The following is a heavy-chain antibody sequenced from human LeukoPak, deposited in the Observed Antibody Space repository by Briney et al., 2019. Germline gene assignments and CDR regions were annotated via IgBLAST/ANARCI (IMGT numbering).Heavy chain of an antibody. CDR1: GFTFSSYS. CDR3: ARGHCSGGSCYLGTGYGMDV. Sequence: GGSLRLSCAASGFTFSSYSMTWVRQAPGKGLEWVSSISSSSSYIYYADSVKGRFTISRDNAKNSLYLQMNSLRAEDTAVYYCARGHCSGGSCYLGTGYGMDVWGQGTTVTVSS. CDR2: ISSSSSYI. J-gene: IGHJ6*02. D-gene: IGHD2-15*01. V-gene: IGHV3-21*01.